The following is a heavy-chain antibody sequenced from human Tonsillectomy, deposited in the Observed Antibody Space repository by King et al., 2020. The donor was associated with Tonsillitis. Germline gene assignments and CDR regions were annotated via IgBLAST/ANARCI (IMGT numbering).Heavy chain of an antibody. Sequence: VQLVESGGGLIQPGGSLRLSCSAAGFTVSSNYMSWVRQAPGKGLEWGSLIYSGGSTFYADSVKGRCIVYRDNYKNTLYLEINSMRVEDTAVYYCARFGYRTCLYYLDYCGPGALLTVSS. CDR2: IYSGGST. D-gene: IGHD6-13*01. V-gene: IGHV3-53*01. J-gene: IGHJ4*02. CDR3: ARFGYRTCLYYLDY. CDR1: GFTVSSNY.